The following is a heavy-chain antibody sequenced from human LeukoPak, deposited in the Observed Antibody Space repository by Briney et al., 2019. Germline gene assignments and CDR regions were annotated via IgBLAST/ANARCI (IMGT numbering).Heavy chain of an antibody. Sequence: SETLSLTCTVSGGAISISSYYWGWIRQPPRKGREWLGCFSDSGTTSYNPSLERRLTLSVATSKNPCSLNLSSVTAADTSVYYCARRNTADKFDYWGQGALVTVSS. CDR2: FSDSGTT. J-gene: IGHJ4*02. D-gene: IGHD5-18*01. V-gene: IGHV4-39*01. CDR3: ARRNTADKFDY. CDR1: GGAISISSYY.